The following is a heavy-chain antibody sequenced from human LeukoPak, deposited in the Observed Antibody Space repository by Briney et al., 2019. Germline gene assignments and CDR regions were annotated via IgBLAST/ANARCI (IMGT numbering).Heavy chain of an antibody. V-gene: IGHV4-31*03. Sequence: SETLSLTCTVSGGSISSGGYYWSWIRQHPGKGLEWIGYIYYSGSTYYNPSLKSRVTMSVDTSKNQFSLKLSSVTAADTAVYYCARDSVGIAAAAHAFDIWGQGTMVTVSS. D-gene: IGHD6-13*01. CDR2: IYYSGST. J-gene: IGHJ3*02. CDR1: GGSISSGGYY. CDR3: ARDSVGIAAAAHAFDI.